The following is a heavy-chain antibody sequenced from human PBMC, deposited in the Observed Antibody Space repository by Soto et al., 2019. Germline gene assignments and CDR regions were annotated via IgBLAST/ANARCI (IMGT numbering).Heavy chain of an antibody. CDR3: ARGRGQWVLLQYMDV. J-gene: IGHJ6*02. V-gene: IGHV3-64*01. D-gene: IGHD1-26*01. CDR1: GFSLSRYS. Sequence: EVQLVESGGGLVQPGGSLRLSCAASGFSLSRYSMHWVRQAPGRGLEYVSSISYNGDSSFYASSVKGRFTISRDDSKNTLFLQMGSLRAEDMAVYYCARGRGQWVLLQYMDVWGQGTTVTVSS. CDR2: ISYNGDSS.